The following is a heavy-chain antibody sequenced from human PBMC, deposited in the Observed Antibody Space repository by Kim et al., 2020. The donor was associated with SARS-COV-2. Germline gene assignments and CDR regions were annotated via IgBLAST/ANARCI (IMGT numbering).Heavy chain of an antibody. V-gene: IGHV3-74*01. D-gene: IGHD3-10*02. CDR1: GFTFSSYW. Sequence: GGSLRLSCAASGFTFSSYWMHWVRQAPGKGLVWVSRINSDGSSTSYADSVKGRFTISRDNAKNTLYLQMNSLRAEDTAVYYCAGVRGVISPYYGMDVWGQGTTVTVSS. CDR3: AGVRGVISPYYGMDV. J-gene: IGHJ6*02. CDR2: INSDGSST.